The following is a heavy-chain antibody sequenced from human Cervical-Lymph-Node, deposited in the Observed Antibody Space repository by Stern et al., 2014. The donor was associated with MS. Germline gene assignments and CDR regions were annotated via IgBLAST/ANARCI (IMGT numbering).Heavy chain of an antibody. CDR2: IIPILGIA. CDR1: GGTFSSYA. V-gene: IGHV1-69*09. CDR3: ARSKGYSGYEPSY. D-gene: IGHD5-12*01. Sequence: QMQLVQSGAEVKKPGSSVKVSCKASGGTFSSYAISWVRQAPGQGLEWMGRIIPILGIANYAQKFQGRVTITADKSTSTAYMELSSLRSEDTAVYYCARSKGYSGYEPSYWGQGTLVTVSS. J-gene: IGHJ4*02.